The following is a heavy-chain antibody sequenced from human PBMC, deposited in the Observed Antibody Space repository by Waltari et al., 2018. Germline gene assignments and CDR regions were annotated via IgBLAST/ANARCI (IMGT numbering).Heavy chain of an antibody. CDR2: IYHSGST. D-gene: IGHD2-2*01. V-gene: IGHV4-38-2*01. CDR1: GYSISSGYY. CDR3: ARGSDIVVVPAATTNWFDP. Sequence: QVQLQESGPGLVKPSETLSLTCAVSGYSISSGYYWGWIRQPPGTGLEWIGSIYHSGSTYYTPSHKSRVTRSVDTSKNQFSLRLSSVTAADTAVYYCARGSDIVVVPAATTNWFDPWGQGTLVTVSS. J-gene: IGHJ5*02.